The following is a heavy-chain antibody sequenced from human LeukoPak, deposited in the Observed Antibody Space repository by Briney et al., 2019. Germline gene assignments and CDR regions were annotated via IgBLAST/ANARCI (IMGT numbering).Heavy chain of an antibody. CDR3: ASYSSSWYFDY. Sequence: SETLSLTCTVSGGSISSTIYYWSWIRQPPGKGLEWIGYIYYSGSTYYNPSLKSRVAISVDTSKNQFSLKLTSVTAADTAVYYCASYSSSWYFDYWGQGTLVTVSS. V-gene: IGHV4-30-4*01. CDR1: GGSISSTIYY. CDR2: IYYSGST. D-gene: IGHD6-13*01. J-gene: IGHJ4*02.